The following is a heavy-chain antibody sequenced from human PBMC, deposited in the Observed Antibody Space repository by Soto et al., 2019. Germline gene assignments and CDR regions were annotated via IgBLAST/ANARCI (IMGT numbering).Heavy chain of an antibody. V-gene: IGHV3-23*01. CDR3: KAGGIDVEVGAAATCNWFGP. D-gene: IGHD2-15*01. Sequence: GGSLRLSCAASGFTFSSYSMRWVRQAPGKGLEWVSAINGGGGSTYYADSVKGRFTISRDNSKNTLYLQMNSLRAEDTAVYYCKAGGIDVEVGAAATCNWFGPWGQGTLVTVSS. CDR2: INGGGGST. J-gene: IGHJ5*02. CDR1: GFTFSSYS.